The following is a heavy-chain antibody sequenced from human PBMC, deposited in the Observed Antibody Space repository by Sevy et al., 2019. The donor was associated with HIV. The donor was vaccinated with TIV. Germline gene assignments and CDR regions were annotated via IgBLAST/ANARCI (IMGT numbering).Heavy chain of an antibody. J-gene: IGHJ5*02. CDR3: ATTTLSSSGPGSFDP. CDR1: GGAVSSSVFF. Sequence: SETLSLTCTVSGGAVSSSVFFWNWLRQPAGEGLEWIGRIYSTGITDYNPSLKSRVSISLVPSRNQFSLKLRYVTAADTAVYYSATTTLSSSGPGSFDPWGQGTLVTVSS. CDR2: IYSTGIT. D-gene: IGHD1-1*01. V-gene: IGHV4-4*07.